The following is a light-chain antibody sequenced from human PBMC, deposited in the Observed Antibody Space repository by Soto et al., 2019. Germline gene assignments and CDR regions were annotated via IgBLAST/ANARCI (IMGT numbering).Light chain of an antibody. J-gene: IGKJ5*01. V-gene: IGKV3-11*01. CDR2: DAS. CDR1: QTIKTY. CDR3: QQRNDWPRIT. Sequence: EIVLTQSPATLSLSPGERATLSCRASQTIKTYLAWYQQKPGQAPRLLISDASNRATGVPARFSGSGSGTDFTLTSNNLEPEEFAVDFCQQRNDWPRITCGQGTRLEIK.